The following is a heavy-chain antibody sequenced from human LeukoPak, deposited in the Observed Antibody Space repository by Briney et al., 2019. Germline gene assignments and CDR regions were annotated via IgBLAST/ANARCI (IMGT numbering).Heavy chain of an antibody. V-gene: IGHV3-23*01. Sequence: GGSLRLSCAASGFTFSSYAMSWVRQAPGKGLEWVSAISGSGGSTYYADSVKGRFTISRDNSKNTLYLQMNSLRAEDTAVYYCAKHQLVVVPAANDYWGQGNPGHRLL. CDR2: ISGSGGST. D-gene: IGHD2-2*01. J-gene: IGHJ4*02. CDR1: GFTFSSYA. CDR3: AKHQLVVVPAANDY.